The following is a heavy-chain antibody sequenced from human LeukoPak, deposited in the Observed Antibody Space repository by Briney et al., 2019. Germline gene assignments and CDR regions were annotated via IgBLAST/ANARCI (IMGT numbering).Heavy chain of an antibody. Sequence: SETLSLTCTVSGGSISSYYWSWIRQPPGKGLEWIGYIYYSGSTNYNPSLKSRVTISVDTSKNQFSLKLSSVTAADTAVYYCAREAVYYYDSSGFDYWGQGTLVTVSS. J-gene: IGHJ4*02. CDR3: AREAVYYYDSSGFDY. D-gene: IGHD3-22*01. V-gene: IGHV4-59*01. CDR2: IYYSGST. CDR1: GGSISSYY.